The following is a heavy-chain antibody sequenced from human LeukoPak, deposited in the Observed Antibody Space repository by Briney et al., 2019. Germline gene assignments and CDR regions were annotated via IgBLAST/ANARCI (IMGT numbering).Heavy chain of an antibody. CDR1: GGSFSRSSYY. V-gene: IGHV4-39*07. Sequence: SETLSLTCTVSGGSFSRSSYYWGWIRQPPGKGLEWIGRIYPRVNTNYSPSLKSRVTMSVDTAKNQLSLKMRAVTAADTAVYFCARDRDTRDWFDLWGQGTLVTVSS. D-gene: IGHD5-24*01. CDR3: ARDRDTRDWFDL. CDR2: IYPRVNT. J-gene: IGHJ5*02.